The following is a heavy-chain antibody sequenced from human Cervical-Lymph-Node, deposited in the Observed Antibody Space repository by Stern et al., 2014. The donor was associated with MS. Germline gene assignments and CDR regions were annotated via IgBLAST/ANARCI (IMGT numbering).Heavy chain of an antibody. CDR1: GGTFSSYA. CDR3: ARGPKYSSSWVPYY. J-gene: IGHJ4*02. CDR2: IIPNFGQT. D-gene: IGHD6-13*01. Sequence: VQLVQSGAEVKKPGSSVKVSCKASGGTFSSYAISWVRQAPGQGLEWMGGIIPNFGQTNYAQKLQGRVTITADEATTPCHLVLSSLRSEDTAVYYCARGPKYSSSWVPYYWGQGTLVTVSS. V-gene: IGHV1-69*01.